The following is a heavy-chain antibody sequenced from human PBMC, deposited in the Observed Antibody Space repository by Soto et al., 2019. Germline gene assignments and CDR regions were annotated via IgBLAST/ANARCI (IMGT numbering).Heavy chain of an antibody. CDR2: ISHDGSKT. CDR3: AKDTYYYSSSSYYVFDS. Sequence: GGSLRLSCAASGFTFSSYGMHWVRQAPGKGLEWVAVISHDGSKTNYADSVKGRFTISRDNSKDTVYLQMNSLRAEDTAVYYCAKDTYYYSSSSYYVFDSWGQGTLVTVS. V-gene: IGHV3-30*18. CDR1: GFTFSSYG. J-gene: IGHJ4*02. D-gene: IGHD3-22*01.